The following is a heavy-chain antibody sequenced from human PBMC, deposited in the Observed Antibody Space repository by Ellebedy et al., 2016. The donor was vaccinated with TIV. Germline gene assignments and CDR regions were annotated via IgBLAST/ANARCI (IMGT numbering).Heavy chain of an antibody. CDR3: TSPAVGHTTGCCRYYFDY. V-gene: IGHV3-23*01. J-gene: IGHJ4*02. Sequence: PGGSLRLSCAASGFTFSIYAMSWVRQAPGKGLEWVSGIGIGDASTYYADSVKGRFTVSRDSSRNTLHLQMNSLRVEDTAVYYCTSPAVGHTTGCCRYYFDYWGLGTLVTVAS. D-gene: IGHD6-19*01. CDR2: IGIGDAST. CDR1: GFTFSIYA.